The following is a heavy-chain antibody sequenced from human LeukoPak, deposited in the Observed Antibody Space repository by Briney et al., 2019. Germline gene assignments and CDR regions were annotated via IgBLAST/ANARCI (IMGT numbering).Heavy chain of an antibody. V-gene: IGHV4-59*01. D-gene: IGHD1/OR15-1a*01. CDR1: FGSIRDYY. CDR3: ARGNKYPGAFDY. Sequence: SETLSLTCSVSFGSIRDYYWSWIRQPPGKGLEWIGYIYNSGTTSYNPSLKGQVTISVDTSKNQFSLKLSSVTAADTAVYYCARGNKYPGAFDYWGQGTLVTVSS. J-gene: IGHJ4*02. CDR2: IYNSGTT.